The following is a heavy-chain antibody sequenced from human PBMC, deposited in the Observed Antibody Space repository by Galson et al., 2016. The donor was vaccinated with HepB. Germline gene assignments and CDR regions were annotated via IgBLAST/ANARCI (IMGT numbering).Heavy chain of an antibody. CDR1: GFTFSSYS. D-gene: IGHD4-17*01. Sequence: SLRLSCAASGFTFSSYSMNWVRQAPGKGLEWVSSISSSSSYIYYADSVKGRFTISRDNAKNSLYLQMNSLRAEDTAVYSCARAVSWDYGDYAGYWGQGTLVTVSS. CDR2: ISSSSSYI. V-gene: IGHV3-21*01. J-gene: IGHJ4*02. CDR3: ARAVSWDYGDYAGY.